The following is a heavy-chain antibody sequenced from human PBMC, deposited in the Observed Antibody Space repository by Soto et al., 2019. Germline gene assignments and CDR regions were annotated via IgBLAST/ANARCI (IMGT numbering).Heavy chain of an antibody. D-gene: IGHD3-22*01. CDR2: ISAHNGDT. CDR3: ATEPIYYNDGSGYYPLGH. J-gene: IGHJ4*02. V-gene: IGHV1-18*04. CDR1: GYTFATYG. Sequence: QVQLVQSGAEVKEPGASVKVSCKASGYTFATYGFSWVRQAPGQGLECVGWISAHNGDTHYSRKFQGRVTLTTDTSTNTAYMELRSLTSDDTAVYFCATEPIYYNDGSGYYPLGHWGQGTLVTVSS.